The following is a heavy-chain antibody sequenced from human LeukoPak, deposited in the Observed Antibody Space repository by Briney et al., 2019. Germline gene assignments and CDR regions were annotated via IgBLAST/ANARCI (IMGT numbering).Heavy chain of an antibody. CDR2: INWNGDST. Sequence: GGSLRLSCAASRFTFDDYGMSWVRQAPGKGLERVSGINWNGDSTGYGDSVKGRFTISRDNARNSLYLQMNSLRAEDTAFYYCAREQRYCGSTSCYSFFDYWGQGTLVTVSS. J-gene: IGHJ4*02. CDR1: RFTFDDYG. V-gene: IGHV3-20*04. CDR3: AREQRYCGSTSCYSFFDY. D-gene: IGHD2-2*01.